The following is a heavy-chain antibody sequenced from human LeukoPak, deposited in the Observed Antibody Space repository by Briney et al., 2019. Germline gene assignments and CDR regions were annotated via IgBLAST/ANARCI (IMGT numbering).Heavy chain of an antibody. Sequence: GASVKVSCKASGYTFTSYDINWVRQATGQGLEWMGWMNPNSGNTGNAQKFQGRVTMTRNTSISTAYMELSSLRSEDTAVYYCARVKGRCSTSCSGFDYWGQGTLVTVSS. CDR3: ARVKGRCSTSCSGFDY. J-gene: IGHJ4*02. CDR2: MNPNSGNT. D-gene: IGHD2-2*01. CDR1: GYTFTSYD. V-gene: IGHV1-8*01.